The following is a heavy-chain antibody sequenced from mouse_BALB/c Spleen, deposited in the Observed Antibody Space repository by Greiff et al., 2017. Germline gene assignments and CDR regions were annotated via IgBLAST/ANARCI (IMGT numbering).Heavy chain of an antibody. CDR3: TTYRYDVWFAY. CDR1: GFTFSNYW. V-gene: IGHV6-6*02. J-gene: IGHJ3*01. D-gene: IGHD2-14*01. Sequence: EVQRVESGGGLVQPGGSMKLSCVASGFTFSNYWMNWVRQSPEKGLEWVAEIRLKSNNYATHYAESVKGRFTISRDDSKSSVYLQMNNLRAEDTGIYYCTTYRYDVWFAYWGQGTLVTVSA. CDR2: IRLKSNNYAT.